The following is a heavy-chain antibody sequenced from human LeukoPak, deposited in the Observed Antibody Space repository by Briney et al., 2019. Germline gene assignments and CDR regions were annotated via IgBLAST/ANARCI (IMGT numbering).Heavy chain of an antibody. Sequence: HPGGSLRLSCAASGFTFSSYSMNWVRQAPGKGLEWVSYISSSSSTIYYADSVKGRFTISRDNAKNSLYLQMNSLRAEDTAVYYCARDGDGYNRDHWGQGTLVTVSS. CDR3: ARDGDGYNRDH. J-gene: IGHJ4*02. V-gene: IGHV3-48*04. D-gene: IGHD5-24*01. CDR2: ISSSSSTI. CDR1: GFTFSSYS.